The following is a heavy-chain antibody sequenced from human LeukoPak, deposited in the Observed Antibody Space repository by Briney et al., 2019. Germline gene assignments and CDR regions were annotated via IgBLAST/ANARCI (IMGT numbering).Heavy chain of an antibody. Sequence: GGSLRLSCAASGFTFSSYAMHWVRQAPGKGLEWVAVISYDGSNKYYADYVKGRFTISRDNSKNTLYLQMNSLRAEDTAVYYCARDLGGYNHCSGFLDYWGQGTLVTVSS. CDR1: GFTFSSYA. V-gene: IGHV3-30-3*01. J-gene: IGHJ4*02. D-gene: IGHD5-24*01. CDR2: ISYDGSNK. CDR3: ARDLGGYNHCSGFLDY.